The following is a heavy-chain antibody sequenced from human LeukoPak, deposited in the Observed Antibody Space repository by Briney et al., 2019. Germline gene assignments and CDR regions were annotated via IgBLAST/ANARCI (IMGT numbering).Heavy chain of an antibody. D-gene: IGHD3-9*01. CDR2: NSTYDDNI. CDR1: GYTFTTYA. Sequence: ASVKLSCMASGYTFTTYALSWVRQAPGQGLEWLGWNSTYDDNIKYAQSLQGRLTPTIDTPTSTAYMELRSLTSDDTVVYYCARETYSNILTGTDYWGPGTLVTV. V-gene: IGHV1-18*01. CDR3: ARETYSNILTGTDY. J-gene: IGHJ4*02.